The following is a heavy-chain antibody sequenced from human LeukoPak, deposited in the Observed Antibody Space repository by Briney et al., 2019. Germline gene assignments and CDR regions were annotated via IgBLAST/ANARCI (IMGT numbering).Heavy chain of an antibody. J-gene: IGHJ4*02. CDR2: IIPIFGTA. CDR1: VGTFSSYA. CDR3: ARGGYCSGGSCYKPFDY. Sequence: SVTVSCKASVGTFSSYAISWVRQAHGRGLEWVGRIIPIFGTANYAQKFQGRVTITADKSTSTAYMELSSLRSEDTAVYYCARGGYCSGGSCYKPFDYWGQGTLVTVSS. D-gene: IGHD2-15*01. V-gene: IGHV1-69*06.